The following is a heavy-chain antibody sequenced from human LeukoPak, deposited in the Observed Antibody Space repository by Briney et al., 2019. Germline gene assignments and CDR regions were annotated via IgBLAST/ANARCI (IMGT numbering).Heavy chain of an antibody. CDR1: GFTFSSYA. CDR2: ISGSGGST. V-gene: IGHV3-23*01. D-gene: IGHD3-22*01. J-gene: IGHJ4*02. CDR3: AKNKVMRYYNSSGYYNYDY. Sequence: GGSLRLSCAASGFTFSSYAMSWVRQAPGKGLEWVSAISGSGGSTYYADSVKGRFTISRDNSKNTLYLQMNSLRAEDTAVYYCAKNKVMRYYNSSGYYNYDYWGQGTLVTASS.